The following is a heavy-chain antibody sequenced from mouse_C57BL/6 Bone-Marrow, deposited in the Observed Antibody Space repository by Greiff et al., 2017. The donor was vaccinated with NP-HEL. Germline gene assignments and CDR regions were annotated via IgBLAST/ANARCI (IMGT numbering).Heavy chain of an antibody. D-gene: IGHD2-2*01. CDR2: IYPSDSET. Sequence: QVQLQQPGAELVRPGSSVKLSCKASGYTFTSYWMDWVKQRPGQGLEWIGNIYPSDSETHYNQKFKDKATLTVDKSSSTAYMQLSSLTSEDSAVYYCAREKIWLLYAMDYWGQGTSVTVSS. CDR3: AREKIWLLYAMDY. J-gene: IGHJ4*01. V-gene: IGHV1-61*01. CDR1: GYTFTSYW.